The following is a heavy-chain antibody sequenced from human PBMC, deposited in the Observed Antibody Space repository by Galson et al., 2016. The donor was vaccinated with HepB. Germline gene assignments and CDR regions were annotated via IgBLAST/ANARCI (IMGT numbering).Heavy chain of an antibody. Sequence: QSGAEVKKPGESLTISCKGSGYSFSNNWIGWVRQMPGKGLEWLAMIYPGDSDSRYSPSFLGQVSISADTSINTAYLQWSRLKASDTAIYYCARPGGIWGQGTLVTVSS. J-gene: IGHJ4*02. V-gene: IGHV5-51*01. CDR3: ARPGGI. CDR2: IYPGDSDS. CDR1: GYSFSNNW. D-gene: IGHD1-26*01.